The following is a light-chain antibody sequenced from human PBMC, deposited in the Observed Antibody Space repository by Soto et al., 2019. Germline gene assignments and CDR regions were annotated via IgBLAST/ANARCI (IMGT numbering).Light chain of an antibody. Sequence: ILMTPSPATLSVSPGQRATHSCRSSRSVISDLAWYQQKPRQAPRLLIYGASTRATGIPARFSGSGSGTEFTLTISRLQSEDSAVYFCQQNNRWPHITFGQGTRLEIK. V-gene: IGKV3-15*01. CDR2: GAS. CDR3: QQNNRWPHIT. J-gene: IGKJ5*01. CDR1: RSVISD.